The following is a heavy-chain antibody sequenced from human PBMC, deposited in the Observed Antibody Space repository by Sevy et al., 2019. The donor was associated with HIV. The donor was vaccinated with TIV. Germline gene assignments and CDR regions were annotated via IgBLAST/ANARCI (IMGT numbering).Heavy chain of an antibody. CDR3: TRALATADTPEYYFDY. Sequence: GGSLRLSCTSSGFTFGDYAMSWFRQAPGKGLEWVAFIRRNSHEPYGGTTEYAASVKGRFTISRDDSKDIAYLQMNSLKTDDTAVYYCTRALATADTPEYYFDYWGQGILVTVSS. D-gene: IGHD5-12*01. J-gene: IGHJ4*02. CDR2: IRRNSHEPYGGTT. CDR1: GFTFGDYA. V-gene: IGHV3-49*03.